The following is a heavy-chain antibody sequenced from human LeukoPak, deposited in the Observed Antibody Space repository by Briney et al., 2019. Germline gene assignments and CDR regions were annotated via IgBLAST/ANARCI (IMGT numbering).Heavy chain of an antibody. CDR2: ISAYNGNT. CDR3: AGTRTFYSGSYFWFDP. CDR1: GGTFSSYA. Sequence: ASVKVSCKASGGTFSSYAISWVRQAPGQGLEWMGWISAYNGNTNYAQKLQGRVTMTTDTSTSTAYMELRSLRSDDTAVYYCAGTRTFYSGSYFWFDPWGQGTLVTVSS. J-gene: IGHJ5*02. V-gene: IGHV1-18*01. D-gene: IGHD1-26*01.